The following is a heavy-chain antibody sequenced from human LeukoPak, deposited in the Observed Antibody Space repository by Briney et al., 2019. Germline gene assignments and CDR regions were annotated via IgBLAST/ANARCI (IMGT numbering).Heavy chain of an antibody. CDR3: ARHFYDRDFDY. Sequence: SETLSLTYTVSGGSISSYYWSWIRQPPGKGLEWIGYIYYSGSTNYNPSLKSRVTISLDTSKNQFSLKLSSVTAADTAVYYCARHFYDRDFDYWGQGSLVTVSS. V-gene: IGHV4-59*01. D-gene: IGHD3-22*01. CDR2: IYYSGST. J-gene: IGHJ4*02. CDR1: GGSISSYY.